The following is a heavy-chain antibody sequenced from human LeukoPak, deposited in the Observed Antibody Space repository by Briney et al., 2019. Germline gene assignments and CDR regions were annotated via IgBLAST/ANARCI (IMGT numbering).Heavy chain of an antibody. D-gene: IGHD2-2*01. V-gene: IGHV4-34*01. Sequence: SETLSLTCTVSGGSISSYYWSWIRQPPGKGLEWIGEINHSGSTNYNPSLKSRVTISVDTSKNQFSLKLSSVTAADTAAYYCARWPPSEDIVVVPAPNYYMDVWGKGTTVTVSS. CDR3: ARWPPSEDIVVVPAPNYYMDV. CDR1: GGSISSYY. CDR2: INHSGST. J-gene: IGHJ6*03.